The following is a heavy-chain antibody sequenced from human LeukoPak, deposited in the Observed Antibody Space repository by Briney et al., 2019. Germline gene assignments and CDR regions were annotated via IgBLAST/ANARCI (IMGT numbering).Heavy chain of an antibody. V-gene: IGHV1-69*13. CDR1: GGTFSSYA. CDR2: IIPIFGTA. CDR3: ARGRSSPGYFDY. Sequence: ASVKVSCKASGGTFSSYAISWVRQAPGQGLEWMGGIIPIFGTANYAQKFQGRVTITADESTSTAYMELSSLRSEDTAVYYCARGRSSPGYFDYWGQGTLVTVSS. J-gene: IGHJ4*02. D-gene: IGHD6-6*01.